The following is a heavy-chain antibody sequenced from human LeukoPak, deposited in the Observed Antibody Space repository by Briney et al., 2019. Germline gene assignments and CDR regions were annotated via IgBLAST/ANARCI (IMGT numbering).Heavy chain of an antibody. Sequence: PGGSLRLSCAASGFTFSSYGMHWVRQAPGKGLEWVAFVRNDGGNRYHADSAKGRFTISRDNSKNTLYLQMNSLRAEDTAVYYCAKGLSGGVGRVTPGYGMDVWGQGTTVTVSS. CDR3: AKGLSGGVGRVTPGYGMDV. CDR1: GFTFSSYG. J-gene: IGHJ6*02. V-gene: IGHV3-30*02. CDR2: VRNDGGNR. D-gene: IGHD2-8*02.